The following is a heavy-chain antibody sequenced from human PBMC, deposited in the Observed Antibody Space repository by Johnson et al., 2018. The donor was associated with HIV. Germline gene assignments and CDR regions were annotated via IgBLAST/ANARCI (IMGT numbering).Heavy chain of an antibody. J-gene: IGHJ3*01. CDR2: ISWNSGSI. V-gene: IGHV3-9*01. CDR1: GFTFDDYA. D-gene: IGHD1-14*01. CDR3: ANGGNTAASACES. Sequence: VQLVESGGGLVQPGRSLRLSCAASGFTFDDYAMHWVRQAPGKGLEWVSGISWNSGSIGYADSVKGRFTISRDNAKNSLYLQMNSLRAEDTALYFCANGGNTAASACESWGQGTMVTVSS.